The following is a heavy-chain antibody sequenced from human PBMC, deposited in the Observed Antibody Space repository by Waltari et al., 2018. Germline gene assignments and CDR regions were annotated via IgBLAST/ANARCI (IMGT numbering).Heavy chain of an antibody. CDR3: ARDPGSSSRENYYGMDV. CDR1: GDSVSSNSAA. Sequence: QVQLQQSGPGLVKPSQTLSLTCAISGDSVSSNSAAWNWIRQSPSRGLEWLGKTNYRSKWYNDYAVSVKSRITINPDTSKNQFSLQLNSVTPEDTAVYYCARDPGSSSRENYYGMDVWGQGTTVTVSS. J-gene: IGHJ6*02. V-gene: IGHV6-1*01. D-gene: IGHD6-6*01. CDR2: TNYRSKWYN.